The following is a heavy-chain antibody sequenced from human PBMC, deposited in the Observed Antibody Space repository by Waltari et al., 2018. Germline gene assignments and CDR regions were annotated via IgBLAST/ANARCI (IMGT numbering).Heavy chain of an antibody. CDR1: GFTFSNAW. CDR2: IKSKTDGGTT. D-gene: IGHD3-9*01. CDR3: TTDLRYFDWLTRPGFDP. Sequence: EVQLVESGGGLVKPGGSLRLSCAAAGFTFSNAWMTWVRQAPGKGLEWVGRIKSKTDGGTTDYAAPVKGRFTISRDDSKNTLYLQMNSLKTEDTAVYYCTTDLRYFDWLTRPGFDPWGQGTLVTVSS. J-gene: IGHJ5*02. V-gene: IGHV3-15*01.